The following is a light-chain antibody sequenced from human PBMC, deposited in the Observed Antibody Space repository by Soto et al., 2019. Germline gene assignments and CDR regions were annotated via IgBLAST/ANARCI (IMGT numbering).Light chain of an antibody. CDR2: GAS. CDR1: QSVSSRN. J-gene: IGKJ1*01. CDR3: QHRTNWPPWT. V-gene: IGKV3D-20*02. Sequence: EIVLTQSPGTLSLSPGERATLSCRASQSVSSRNLAWYQQKPGQAPRLLISGASSRATGIPVRFSGSGSGTDFTLAISRLEPEDSAVYYCQHRTNWPPWTFGQGTKLEFK.